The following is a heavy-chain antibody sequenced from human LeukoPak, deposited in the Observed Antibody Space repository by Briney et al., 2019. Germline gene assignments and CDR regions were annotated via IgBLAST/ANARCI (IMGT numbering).Heavy chain of an antibody. CDR2: IIPIFGTA. Sequence: AASVKVSCKASGGTFSSYAISWVRQAPGQGLEWMGGIIPIFGTANYAQKFQGRITMTRSTSISTAYMELSSLRSEDTAVYYCARGDYWGQGTLVTVSS. CDR3: ARGDY. CDR1: GGTFSSYA. J-gene: IGHJ4*02. V-gene: IGHV1-69*05.